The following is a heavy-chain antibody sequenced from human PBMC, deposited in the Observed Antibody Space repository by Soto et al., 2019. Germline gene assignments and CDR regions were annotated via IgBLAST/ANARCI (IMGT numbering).Heavy chain of an antibody. CDR1: DDSIRGSSYY. V-gene: IGHV4-39*01. J-gene: IGHJ4*02. Sequence: SETLSLTCTVSDDSIRGSSYYWGWIRQPPGKGLEWIGNIHYSGTTYTNPSLRSRVTISVDPSKNQFSLRLSSVTAADTAVYYSPRPIGPRSTLTPYDNWGQGTLVTVSS. D-gene: IGHD4-4*01. CDR2: IHYSGTT. CDR3: PRPIGPRSTLTPYDN.